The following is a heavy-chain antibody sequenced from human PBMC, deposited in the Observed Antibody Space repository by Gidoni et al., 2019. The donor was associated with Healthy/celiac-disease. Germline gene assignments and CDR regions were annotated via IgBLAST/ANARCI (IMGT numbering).Heavy chain of an antibody. CDR2: ISWNSGSI. CDR1: GFTFSDYA. Sequence: EVQLVESGGGLVQPGSSIGLSSAGSGFTFSDYAMHWVRQAQGKGLECVSGISWNSGSIGYADSVKGRFTIFIDKAKNSLYLQMNSLRSEYTALYYCAKDKHSSSSSSFDYWGQGTLVTVSS. D-gene: IGHD6-6*01. J-gene: IGHJ4*02. CDR3: AKDKHSSSSSSFDY. V-gene: IGHV3-9*01.